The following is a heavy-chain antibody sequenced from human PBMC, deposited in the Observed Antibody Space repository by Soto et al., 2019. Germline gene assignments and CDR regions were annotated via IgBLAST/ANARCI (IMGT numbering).Heavy chain of an antibody. CDR2: ISLYSDGT. Sequence: QVQLVQSGGEVKRPGASVKVSCKTSGYTFSNYGITWVRQAPGQPLEWLGWISLYSDGTNYAHKFQGRVSMNTDTSTTTAYMDLRSVRSDDTAVYYCARVVPGAEAWFGPWGQGTLVTVSS. V-gene: IGHV1-18*01. J-gene: IGHJ5*02. CDR3: ARVVPGAEAWFGP. CDR1: GYTFSNYG. D-gene: IGHD2-2*01.